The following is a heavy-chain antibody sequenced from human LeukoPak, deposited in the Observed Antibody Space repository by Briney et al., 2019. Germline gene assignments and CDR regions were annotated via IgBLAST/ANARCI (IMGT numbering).Heavy chain of an antibody. D-gene: IGHD2-2*01. CDR1: GGSISSSDYY. CDR2: MYYRGST. CDR3: ARYHCSGTSCLNFDY. J-gene: IGHJ4*02. Sequence: SETLSLTCTVSGGSISSSDYYWGWIRQPPGKGLEWIRSMYYRGSTYYNPSLKSRVTTSVDTSKNQFSLKLSSVTAADTAVYYCARYHCSGTSCLNFDYWGQGTLVTVSS. V-gene: IGHV4-39*07.